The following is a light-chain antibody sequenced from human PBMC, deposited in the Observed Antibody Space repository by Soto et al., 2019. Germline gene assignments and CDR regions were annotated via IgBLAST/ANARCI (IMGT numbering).Light chain of an antibody. CDR1: QSISMY. V-gene: IGKV1-39*01. Sequence: DIQMTQSPSSLSASVGDRVTITCRASQSISMYLNWYQQKPGKAPKLLIYAASSLQSGVPSRFSGSGSGTDFTLTISSLQPEDFATYYCQQSYSTPYTFGQGTKLAIK. J-gene: IGKJ2*01. CDR3: QQSYSTPYT. CDR2: AAS.